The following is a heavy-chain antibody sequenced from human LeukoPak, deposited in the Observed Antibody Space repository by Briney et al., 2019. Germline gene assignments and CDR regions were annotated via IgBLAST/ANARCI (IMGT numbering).Heavy chain of an antibody. J-gene: IGHJ4*02. CDR1: GFTFSSYG. CDR3: ARDPNYYYDSSGYPSGDY. D-gene: IGHD3-22*01. Sequence: PGGSLRLSCATSGFTFSSYGMHWVRQAPGKGLEWVAVIWYDGSNKYYADSVKSRFTISRDNSKNTLYLQMNSLRAEDTAVYYCARDPNYYYDSSGYPSGDYWGQGTLVTVSS. V-gene: IGHV3-33*01. CDR2: IWYDGSNK.